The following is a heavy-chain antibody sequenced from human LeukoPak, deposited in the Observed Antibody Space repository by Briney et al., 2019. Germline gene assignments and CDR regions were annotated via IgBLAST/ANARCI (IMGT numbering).Heavy chain of an antibody. Sequence: PSETLSLTCTVSGGSISRYYWSWIRQSPGKGLEWIGYIYYTGTTNYNPSLKSRVTISVDTSKNQFSLKLSSVTAADTAVHFCAREDPQTTVPEGMDVWGQGTTVTVSS. J-gene: IGHJ6*02. V-gene: IGHV4-59*01. CDR3: AREDPQTTVPEGMDV. D-gene: IGHD4-17*01. CDR2: IYYTGTT. CDR1: GGSISRYY.